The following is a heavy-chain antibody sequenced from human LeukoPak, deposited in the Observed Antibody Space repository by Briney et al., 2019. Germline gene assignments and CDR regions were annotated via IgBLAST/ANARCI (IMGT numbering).Heavy chain of an antibody. V-gene: IGHV4-61*08. J-gene: IGHJ5*02. CDR1: GGSISGGGYY. D-gene: IGHD6-19*01. Sequence: SQTLSLTCAVSGGSISGGGYYWSWIRQPPGKGLEWIGYIYSSGSTNYNPSLKSRVTISVDTSKNQFSLKLSSVTAADTAVYYCARDASDSSGWYWFDPWGQGTLVTVSS. CDR2: IYSSGST. CDR3: ARDASDSSGWYWFDP.